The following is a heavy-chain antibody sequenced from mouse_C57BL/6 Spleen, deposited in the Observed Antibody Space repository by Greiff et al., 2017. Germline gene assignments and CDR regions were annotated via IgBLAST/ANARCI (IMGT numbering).Heavy chain of an antibody. CDR1: GFSFNNYA. CDR3: VRSGTWAMDY. V-gene: IGHV10-1*01. CDR2: IRSKSNNYAT. Sequence: EVKLVESGGGLVQPKGSLKLSCAASGFSFNNYAMNWVRQAPGKGLEWVARIRSKSNNYATYYADSVKDRFTISRDDSESMLYLQINNLKTEDTAMYYCVRSGTWAMDYWGQGTSVTVSS. J-gene: IGHJ4*01. D-gene: IGHD3-3*01.